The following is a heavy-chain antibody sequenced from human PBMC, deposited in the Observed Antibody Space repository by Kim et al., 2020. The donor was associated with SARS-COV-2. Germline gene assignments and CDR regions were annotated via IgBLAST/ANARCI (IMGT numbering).Heavy chain of an antibody. V-gene: IGHV4-34*01. CDR1: GGSFSGYY. J-gene: IGHJ6*02. D-gene: IGHD5-18*01. CDR2: INHSGST. CDR3: ARGRKRRLRFLGPWIQLSPVDV. Sequence: SETLSLTCAVYGGSFSGYYWSWIRQPPGKGLEWIGEINHSGSTNYNPSLKSRVTISVDTSKNQFSLKLSSVTAADTAVYYCARGRKRRLRFLGPWIQLSPVDVWGQGTTVTVSS.